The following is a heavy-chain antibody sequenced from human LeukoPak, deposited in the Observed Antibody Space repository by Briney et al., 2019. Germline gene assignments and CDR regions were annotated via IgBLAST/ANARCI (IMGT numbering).Heavy chain of an antibody. D-gene: IGHD6-19*01. CDR1: GFTFSSYW. CDR2: IKQDGSEK. J-gene: IGHJ4*02. Sequence: PGGSLRLSCAASGFTFSSYWMSWVRQAPGKGLEWVANIKQDGSEKYYVDSVKGRFTISRDNAKNSLYLQMNSLRAEDTAAYYCARRPRFPSGWYYFDYWGQGTLVTVSS. CDR3: ARRPRFPSGWYYFDY. V-gene: IGHV3-7*01.